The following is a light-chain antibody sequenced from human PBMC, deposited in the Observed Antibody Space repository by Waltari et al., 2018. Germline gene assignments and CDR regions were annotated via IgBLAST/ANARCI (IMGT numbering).Light chain of an antibody. CDR1: ENAFQY. Sequence: EIVLTQSPATLSLSPGEGANLSSRASENAFQYVAWYQQRPGQAPRLLISDASNRATGVPDRFAAFGSGTDFTLTISSLEPEDFAVYYCQQRNDWPLTFGGGTRVEIK. CDR3: QQRNDWPLT. V-gene: IGKV3-11*01. CDR2: DAS. J-gene: IGKJ4*01.